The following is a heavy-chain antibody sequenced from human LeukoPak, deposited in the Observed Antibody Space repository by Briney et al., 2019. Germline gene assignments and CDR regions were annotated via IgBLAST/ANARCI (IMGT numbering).Heavy chain of an antibody. CDR1: GFTFSSYA. J-gene: IGHJ4*02. CDR2: ISHDGSRK. Sequence: GGSLRLSCAASGFTFSSYAIHWVRQAPGKGLEWVAVISHDGSRKYYTDSVKGRFTISRDNSKNTLYLQMNSLRAEDTAVYYCARDPENIELNGSWYFDYWGQGTLVTVSS. V-gene: IGHV3-30-3*01. CDR3: ARDPENIELNGSWYFDY. D-gene: IGHD6-13*01.